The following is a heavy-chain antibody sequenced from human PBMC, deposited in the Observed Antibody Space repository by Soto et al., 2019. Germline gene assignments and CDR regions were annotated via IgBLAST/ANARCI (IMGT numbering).Heavy chain of an antibody. V-gene: IGHV3-23*01. CDR2: LSGGNT. J-gene: IGHJ4*02. CDR1: GFTFTSYA. Sequence: DVQLLESGGALVQPGGSLRLSCAASGFTFTSYAMSWVRQAPGKGLEWVSTLSGGNTYYADSVKGRFTISRDNSENTLYLQMISLRVEDMAIYYCAKGPHSSAWHYFDYWGQGTLITFSS. D-gene: IGHD6-19*01. CDR3: AKGPHSSAWHYFDY.